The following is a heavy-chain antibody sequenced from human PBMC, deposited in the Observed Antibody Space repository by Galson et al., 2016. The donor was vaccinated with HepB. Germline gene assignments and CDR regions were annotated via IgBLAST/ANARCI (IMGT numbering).Heavy chain of an antibody. Sequence: SENLSLTCTVSGYSISSGYFWGWIRQPPGKGLEWIGSIYHSGSTYYNPSLKSRVTISVDTSKNQFSLKLGSVTAADTAVYYCALGWGYWGQGTLVTVSS. D-gene: IGHD6-19*01. CDR1: GYSISSGYF. V-gene: IGHV4-38-2*02. J-gene: IGHJ4*02. CDR3: ALGWGY. CDR2: IYHSGST.